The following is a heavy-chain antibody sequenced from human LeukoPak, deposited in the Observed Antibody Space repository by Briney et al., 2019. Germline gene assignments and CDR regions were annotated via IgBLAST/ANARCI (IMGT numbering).Heavy chain of an antibody. CDR2: MHYTGIS. V-gene: IGHV4-61*05. Sequence: SETLSLTCTFSGGSIRGSSYSWGWIRQPPGKGLEWIGYMHYTGISNYNPSLKSRVTISVDTSKNQFSLKLNSVTAADTAVYYCARMMAPTGTVSFDYWGQGTLVTVSS. J-gene: IGHJ4*02. D-gene: IGHD1-1*01. CDR3: ARMMAPTGTVSFDY. CDR1: GGSIRGSSYS.